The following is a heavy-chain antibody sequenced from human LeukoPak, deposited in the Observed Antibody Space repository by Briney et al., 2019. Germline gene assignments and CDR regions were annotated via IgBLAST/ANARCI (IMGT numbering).Heavy chain of an antibody. Sequence: PGGSLRLSCAASAFTFSSYWMNWVRQAPGKGLEWVANIKLGGSEKYYVDSVKGRFTISRDNAKNSLYLQMNSLRAEDTAVYYCVRGAAAAANIFDYWGQGTLVTVSS. V-gene: IGHV3-7*05. D-gene: IGHD6-13*01. CDR2: IKLGGSEK. CDR1: AFTFSSYW. J-gene: IGHJ4*02. CDR3: VRGAAAAANIFDY.